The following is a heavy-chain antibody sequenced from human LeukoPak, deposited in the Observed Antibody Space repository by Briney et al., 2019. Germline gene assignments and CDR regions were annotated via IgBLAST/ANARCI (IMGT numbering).Heavy chain of an antibody. J-gene: IGHJ4*02. Sequence: GESLKNSCEGSGDRFTSYWIGWVRQMPRKSLEWMSIIYPANYDTRYSPSFQGKVTISTDKSISTPYLQWSSLKASDSAMYYCARHSTFDYWGQGTLVTVSS. CDR3: ARHSTFDY. V-gene: IGHV5-51*01. CDR2: IYPANYDT. CDR1: GDRFTSYW.